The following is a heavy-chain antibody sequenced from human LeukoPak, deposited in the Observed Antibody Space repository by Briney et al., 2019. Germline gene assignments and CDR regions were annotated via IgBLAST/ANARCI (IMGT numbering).Heavy chain of an antibody. CDR3: ARDGRAGSLFAY. CDR1: GGFNTHYY. CDR2: FYHSGST. J-gene: IGHJ4*02. Sequence: SETLSLTCSVSGGFNTHYYWSWIRQPPGKGLEWIGYFYHSGSTNYNPSLKSRVTISVDTSKNQFSLKLSSVTAADTAVYYCARDGRAGSLFAYXGQGTLVTVSS. V-gene: IGHV4-59*12. D-gene: IGHD6-19*01.